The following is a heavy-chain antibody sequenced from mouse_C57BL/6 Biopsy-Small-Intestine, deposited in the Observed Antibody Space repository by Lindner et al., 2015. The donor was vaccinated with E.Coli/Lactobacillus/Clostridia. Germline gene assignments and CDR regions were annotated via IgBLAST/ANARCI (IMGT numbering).Heavy chain of an antibody. CDR2: ISTGSSTI. V-gene: IGHV5-17*01. Sequence: VQLQESGGGLVKPGGSRKLSCAASGFTFSDYGMHWVRQAPEKGLEWVAYISTGSSTIYYADTVKGRFTISRDNAKDTLFPQMTSLRSEDTAMYYCARGPLLRYYYALDYWGQGTSVTVSS. CDR1: GFTFSDYG. J-gene: IGHJ4*01. CDR3: ARGPLLRYYYALDY.